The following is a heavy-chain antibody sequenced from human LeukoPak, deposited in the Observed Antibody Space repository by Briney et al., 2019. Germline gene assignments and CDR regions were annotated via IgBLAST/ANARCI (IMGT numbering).Heavy chain of an antibody. D-gene: IGHD1-26*01. Sequence: GVLRLPCAASGFTFSSYAMSWVRQAPGKGLEWVSAISGSGGSTYYADSVKGRFTISRDNSKNTLYLQMNSLRAEDTAVYYCAKGSTRGSYATTAFDYWGQGTLVTVSS. CDR1: GFTFSSYA. CDR3: AKGSTRGSYATTAFDY. V-gene: IGHV3-23*01. J-gene: IGHJ4*02. CDR2: ISGSGGST.